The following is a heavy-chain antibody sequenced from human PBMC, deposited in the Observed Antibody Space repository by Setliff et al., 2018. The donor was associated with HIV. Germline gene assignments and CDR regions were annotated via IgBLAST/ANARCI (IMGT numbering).Heavy chain of an antibody. V-gene: IGHV1-69*13. CDR1: GDTFSNHV. J-gene: IGHJ5*02. Sequence: ASVKVSCKTSGDTFSNHVITWVRQAPGQGLEWMGGIIPFLGTANYEQKFQGRVTITADESTSTAYMELSSLRSEDTAVYYCASIAARPVGNPLLGWFDPWGQGTLVTVSS. D-gene: IGHD6-6*01. CDR2: IIPFLGTA. CDR3: ASIAARPVGNPLLGWFDP.